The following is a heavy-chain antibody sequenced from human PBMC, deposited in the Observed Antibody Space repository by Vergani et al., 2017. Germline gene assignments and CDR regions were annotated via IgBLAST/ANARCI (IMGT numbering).Heavy chain of an antibody. Sequence: QMQLQESGPGLVKASETLSLTCTVSGDSIISRSYYWGWIRQPPGKGLEWIGSIYNSGNGDSSSSLKGRVTISADTSKNQFSLRLKSVTAADTAVYYGASGKYYSDSTSHFRGRYFDVWVRGTLVTVPS. CDR3: ASGKYYSDSTSHFRGRYFDV. CDR2: IYNSGNG. CDR1: GDSIISRSYY. D-gene: IGHD3-16*01. J-gene: IGHJ2*01. V-gene: IGHV4-39*01.